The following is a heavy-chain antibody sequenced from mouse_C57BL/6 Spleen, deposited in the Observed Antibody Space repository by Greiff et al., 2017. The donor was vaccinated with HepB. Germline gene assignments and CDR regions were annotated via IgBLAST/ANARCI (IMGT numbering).Heavy chain of an antibody. CDR2: IRLKSDNYAT. CDR1: GFTFSNYW. V-gene: IGHV6-3*01. D-gene: IGHD2-3*01. J-gene: IGHJ3*01. Sequence: DVMLVESGGGLVQPGGSMKLSCVASGFTFSNYWMNWVRQSPEKGLEWVAQIRLKSDNYATHYAESVKGRFTISRDDSKSSVYLQMNNLRAEDTGIYYCTGPDGYFPGGQGTLVTVSA. CDR3: TGPDGYFP.